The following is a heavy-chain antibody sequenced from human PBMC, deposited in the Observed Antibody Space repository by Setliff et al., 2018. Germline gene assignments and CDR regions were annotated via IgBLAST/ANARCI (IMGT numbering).Heavy chain of an antibody. J-gene: IGHJ3*02. CDR1: GGPFDRYA. Sequence: SVKVSCKASGGPFDRYALSWVRQAPGQGLEWLGGIVPILATTNYAQKFQDRVTITADISAGTTYMELSSLRSDDTAVYYCARDSRPSSSWYLSDAFDIWGQGTMVT. V-gene: IGHV1-69*10. CDR2: IVPILATT. D-gene: IGHD6-13*01. CDR3: ARDSRPSSSWYLSDAFDI.